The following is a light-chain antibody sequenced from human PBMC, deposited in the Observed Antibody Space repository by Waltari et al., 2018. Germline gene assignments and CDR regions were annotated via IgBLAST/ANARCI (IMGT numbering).Light chain of an antibody. CDR1: QSVGSD. CDR3: QQYNKWPPYT. V-gene: IGKV3-15*01. Sequence: EIVMTQSPATLSVSPGERVTLSCRASQSVGSDLAWYQQKPGQAPILLIYGASTRVTGVPARFSGSGSGTEFTLTISSLQSEDFAVYYCQQYNKWPPYTFGQGTKLEIK. CDR2: GAS. J-gene: IGKJ2*01.